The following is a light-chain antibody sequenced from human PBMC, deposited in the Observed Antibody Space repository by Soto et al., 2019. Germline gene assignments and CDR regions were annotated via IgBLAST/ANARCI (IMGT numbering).Light chain of an antibody. V-gene: IGLV2-14*01. CDR2: EVS. CDR3: SSYTSLSAWV. CDR1: SSDVGGYNY. J-gene: IGLJ2*01. Sequence: QSVLTQPASVSGSPGQSITISCTGTSSDVGGYNYVSWYQQHPGKAPKLMIYEVSNRPSGVSNRFSGSKSGNTASLTISGLQAEDEADYYCSSYTSLSAWVFGGGTKVTVL.